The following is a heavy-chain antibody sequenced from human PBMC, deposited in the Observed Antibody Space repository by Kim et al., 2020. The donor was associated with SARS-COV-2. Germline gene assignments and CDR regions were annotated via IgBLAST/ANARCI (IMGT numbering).Heavy chain of an antibody. CDR2: IYYSGST. Sequence: SETLSLTCTVSGGSISSYYWSWIRQPPGKGLEYIGYIYYSGSTNYNPSLKSRVTISVDTSKNQFSLKLSSVIAADTAVYYCASMAGTWYFQHWGQGTLVTVSS. CDR1: GGSISSYY. CDR3: ASMAGTWYFQH. J-gene: IGHJ1*01. V-gene: IGHV4-59*13. D-gene: IGHD6-19*01.